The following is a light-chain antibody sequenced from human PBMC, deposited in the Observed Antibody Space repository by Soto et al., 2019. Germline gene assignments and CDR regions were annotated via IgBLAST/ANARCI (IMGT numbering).Light chain of an antibody. Sequence: QSALTQPASVSGSPGQSITVSGTGTSSDVGGYNYVSWYQQHPGKAPRLMIYDVTNRPSGVSNRFSGSKSGNTASLTISGLQAEDEAAYYCSSYRRGRTYVFGTGTKLTVL. V-gene: IGLV2-14*01. CDR2: DVT. J-gene: IGLJ1*01. CDR3: SSYRRGRTYV. CDR1: SSDVGGYNY.